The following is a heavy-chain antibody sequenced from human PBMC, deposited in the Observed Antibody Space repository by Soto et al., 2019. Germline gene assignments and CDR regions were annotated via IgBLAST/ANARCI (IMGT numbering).Heavy chain of an antibody. D-gene: IGHD1-26*01. J-gene: IGHJ4*02. Sequence: QVQLVESGGGVVQPGRSLRLSCAASGFTFSSYGMHWVRQAPGKGLEWVEVISYAGSNKYYADSVKGRFTISRDNYNNTLYLRMNSLRAGDTAVYSCAKELVGDTTPPFDSWGQGTLVTVSS. V-gene: IGHV3-30*18. CDR3: AKELVGDTTPPFDS. CDR2: ISYAGSNK. CDR1: GFTFSSYG.